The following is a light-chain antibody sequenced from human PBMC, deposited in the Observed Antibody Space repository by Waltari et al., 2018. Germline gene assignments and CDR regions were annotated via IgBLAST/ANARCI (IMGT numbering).Light chain of an antibody. J-gene: IGLJ2*01. Sequence: SYELTQPSSVSVSPGQTARITCPGDVLAKKYGRWSQQKPGQAPVVVIYKDSERPSGIPERFSGSSSGTTVTLTISGAQVEDEADYYCYSAADNNVVFGGGTKLTVL. CDR3: YSAADNNVV. CDR1: VLAKKY. V-gene: IGLV3-27*01. CDR2: KDS.